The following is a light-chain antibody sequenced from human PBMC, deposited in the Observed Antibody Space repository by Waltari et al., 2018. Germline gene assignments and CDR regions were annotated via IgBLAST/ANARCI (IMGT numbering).Light chain of an antibody. CDR2: AAS. V-gene: IGKV1-39*01. J-gene: IGKJ4*01. CDR1: QSISSY. CDR3: QQSYSTPLT. Sequence: DIQMTQSPSSLSASLGDRFTITCRARQSISSYLNWYQQKPGKAPKLLIYAASSLQSGVPSRFSGSGSGTDFTLTISSLQPEDFATYYCQQSYSTPLTFGGGTKVEIK.